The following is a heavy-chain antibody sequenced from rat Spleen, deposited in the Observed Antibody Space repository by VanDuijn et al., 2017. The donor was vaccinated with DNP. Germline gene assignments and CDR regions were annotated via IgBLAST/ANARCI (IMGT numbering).Heavy chain of an antibody. J-gene: IGHJ3*01. D-gene: IGHD1-11*01. V-gene: IGHV5S23*01. CDR2: IITTGGKT. CDR3: TRAGWHGWSAY. CDR1: GFTFSDYN. Sequence: EVQLVESGGDLVQSGRSLKVSCAASGFTFSDYNMVWVRQAPKKGLEWVATIITTGGKTDYQDSVKGRFTISRDNAQNTLYLQMSKLGSGDTAIYYCTRAGWHGWSAYWGQGTLVTVSS.